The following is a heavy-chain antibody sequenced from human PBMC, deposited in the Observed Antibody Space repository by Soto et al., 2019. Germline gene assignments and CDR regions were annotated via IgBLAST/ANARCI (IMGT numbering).Heavy chain of an antibody. V-gene: IGHV1-69*02. CDR3: ARVKWELSPGAFDI. CDR2: IIPILGIA. J-gene: IGHJ3*02. CDR1: GGTFSSYT. Sequence: SVKVSCKASGGTFSSYTISWVRQAPGQGLEWMGRIIPILGIANYAQKFQGRVTITADKSTSTAYMELSSLRSEDTAVYYCARVKWELSPGAFDIWGQGTMVTVSS. D-gene: IGHD1-26*01.